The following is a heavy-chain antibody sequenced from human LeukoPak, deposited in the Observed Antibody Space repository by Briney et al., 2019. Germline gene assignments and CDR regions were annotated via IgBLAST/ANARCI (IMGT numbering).Heavy chain of an antibody. D-gene: IGHD3-10*01. CDR3: ARHSDHRVLWFGELLQEHWFDP. J-gene: IGHJ5*02. CDR2: IYYSGST. V-gene: IGHV4-39*01. CDR1: GGSISSSSYY. Sequence: PSETLSLTCTVSGGSISSSSYYWGWIRQPPGKGLEWIGSIYYSGSTYYNPSLKSRVTISVDTSKNQFSLKLSSVTAADTAVYYCARHSDHRVLWFGELLQEHWFDPWGQGTLVTVSS.